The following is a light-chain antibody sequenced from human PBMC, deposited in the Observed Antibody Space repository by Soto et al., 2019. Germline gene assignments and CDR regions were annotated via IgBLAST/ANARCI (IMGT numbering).Light chain of an antibody. V-gene: IGKV1-39*01. CDR2: AAS. Sequence: DIQMTQSPSSLSASVGDRVTITCRASQSVSRYLNWYQQKPGKAPKLLIYAASSLQSGVPSRFSGSGSGTELPLTISGLQPEDFANYSCQQSFSPPWTFGQGTKVEIK. CDR1: QSVSRY. CDR3: QQSFSPPWT. J-gene: IGKJ1*01.